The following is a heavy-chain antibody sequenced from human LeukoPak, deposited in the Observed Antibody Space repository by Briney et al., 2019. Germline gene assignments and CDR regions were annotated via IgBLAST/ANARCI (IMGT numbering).Heavy chain of an antibody. Sequence: GGSLRLSCAASGFTFDDYTMHWVRQAPGKGLEWVSLISWDGGSTYYADSVKGRFTISRDNSKNSLYLQMNSLRAEDTAVYYCAVRVAQFRNFDYWGQGTLVTVSS. CDR3: AVRVAQFRNFDY. CDR1: GFTFDDYT. V-gene: IGHV3-43*01. CDR2: ISWDGGST. D-gene: IGHD5-12*01. J-gene: IGHJ4*02.